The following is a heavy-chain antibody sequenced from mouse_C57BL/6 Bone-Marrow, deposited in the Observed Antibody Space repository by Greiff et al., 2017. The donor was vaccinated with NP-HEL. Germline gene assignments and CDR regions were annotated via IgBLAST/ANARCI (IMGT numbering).Heavy chain of an antibody. Sequence: EVKLVESEGGLVQPGSSMKLSCTASGFTFSDYYMAWVRQVPEKGLEWVANINYDGSSTYYLDSLKSRFIISRDNAKNTLYLQMSSLKSEDTATYYCAREGGLRRRTYAMDYWGQGTSVTVSS. J-gene: IGHJ4*01. CDR3: AREGGLRRRTYAMDY. CDR2: INYDGSST. D-gene: IGHD2-4*01. CDR1: GFTFSDYY. V-gene: IGHV5-16*01.